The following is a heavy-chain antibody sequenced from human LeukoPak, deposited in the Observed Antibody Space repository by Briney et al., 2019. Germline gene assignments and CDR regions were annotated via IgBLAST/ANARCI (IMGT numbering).Heavy chain of an antibody. CDR1: GGSMHSYY. Sequence: SETLSLTCTVSGGSMHSYYWTWIRQSAGKGLEWIGRINPSGSTNYNPSLKSRVTMSVDTSKNQFSLNVTSVTAADTAVYYCVRDPPSRQFDPWGQGTLVTVSS. CDR3: VRDPPSRQFDP. J-gene: IGHJ5*02. V-gene: IGHV4-4*07. CDR2: INPSGST.